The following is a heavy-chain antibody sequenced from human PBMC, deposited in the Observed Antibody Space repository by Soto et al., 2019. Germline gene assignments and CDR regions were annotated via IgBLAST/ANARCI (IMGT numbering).Heavy chain of an antibody. Sequence: PGGSLRLSCRGSGFAFSSRGMHWVRQAPGKGLEWVALISYDGRNEKYAESLKGRFTISRDNSESTLYLQMNGLRPDDAAVYYCVKDFGSGYLQVGADLWGQGTQVTVSS. CDR3: VKDFGSGYLQVGADL. CDR2: ISYDGRNE. D-gene: IGHD2-15*01. CDR1: GFAFSSRG. V-gene: IGHV3-30*18. J-gene: IGHJ5*02.